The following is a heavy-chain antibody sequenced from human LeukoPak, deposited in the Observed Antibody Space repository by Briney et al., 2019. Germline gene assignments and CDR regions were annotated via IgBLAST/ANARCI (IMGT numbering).Heavy chain of an antibody. D-gene: IGHD1-26*01. CDR1: GFTFSSYS. Sequence: GGSLRLSCAASGFTFSSYSMNWVRQAPGKGLEWVSSISSSSSYIYYADSVKGRFTISRDNAKNSLYLQMNSLRDEDTAVYYCARQSSIVGAPDNWFDPWGQGTLVTVSS. V-gene: IGHV3-21*01. CDR2: ISSSSSYI. CDR3: ARQSSIVGAPDNWFDP. J-gene: IGHJ5*02.